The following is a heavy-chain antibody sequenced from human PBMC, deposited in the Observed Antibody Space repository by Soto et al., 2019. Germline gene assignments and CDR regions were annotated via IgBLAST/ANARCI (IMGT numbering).Heavy chain of an antibody. Sequence: SVKVSCKASGYSFKDHYMHWVRQAPGQGLEWMGGLIPLFGTPKYAQKFQGRVTIIADESTSTAYMELRSLRSEDTAVYYCASPYQYDSRAYLGAFDIWGQGTMVTVSS. CDR3: ASPYQYDSRAYLGAFDI. D-gene: IGHD3-22*01. CDR2: LIPLFGTP. CDR1: GYSFKDHY. J-gene: IGHJ3*02. V-gene: IGHV1-69*13.